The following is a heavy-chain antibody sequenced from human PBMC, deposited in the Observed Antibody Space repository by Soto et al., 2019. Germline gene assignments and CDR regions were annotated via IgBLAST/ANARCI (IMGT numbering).Heavy chain of an antibody. D-gene: IGHD3-3*01. CDR2: INSDGSST. CDR1: GFTFSSYW. Sequence: EVQLVESGGGLVQPGGSLRLSCAASGFTFSSYWMHWVRQAPGKGLVWVSRINSDGSSTSYADSVKGRFTISRDNAKNTLYLQMNSLRAEDTAVYYCARGERFWSGYYHLDYWGQGTLVTVSS. V-gene: IGHV3-74*01. J-gene: IGHJ4*02. CDR3: ARGERFWSGYYHLDY.